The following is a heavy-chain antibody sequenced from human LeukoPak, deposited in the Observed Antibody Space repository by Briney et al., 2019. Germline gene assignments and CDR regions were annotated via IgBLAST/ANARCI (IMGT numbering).Heavy chain of an antibody. Sequence: PSETLSLTCAVAGYSISSGYYWAWIRQPPGRGLEWIANIYHTGNTYYNPSLNSRVTMSVDTSKNQFSLRLSSVTAADTAVYYCARAGGSSSPYYYYYMDVWGKGTTDTVSS. V-gene: IGHV4-38-2*01. CDR2: IYHTGNT. CDR3: ARAGGSSSPYYYYYMDV. CDR1: GYSISSGYY. D-gene: IGHD6-6*01. J-gene: IGHJ6*03.